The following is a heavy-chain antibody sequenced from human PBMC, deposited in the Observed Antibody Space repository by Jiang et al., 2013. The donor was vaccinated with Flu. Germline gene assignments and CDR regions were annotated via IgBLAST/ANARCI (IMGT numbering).Heavy chain of an antibody. J-gene: IGHJ6*02. CDR2: IKSKTDGGTT. CDR1: GFTFSNAW. V-gene: IGHV3-15*07. D-gene: IGHD2-2*03. Sequence: QLLESGGGLVKPGGSLRLSCAASGFTFSNAWMNWVRQAPGKGLEWVGRIKSKTDGGTTDYAAPVKGRFTISRDDSKNTLYLQMNSLKTEDTAVYYCTTVSVGYCSSTSCYSYYYYYGMDVWGQGTTVTVSS. CDR3: TTVSVGYCSSTSCYSYYYYYGMDV.